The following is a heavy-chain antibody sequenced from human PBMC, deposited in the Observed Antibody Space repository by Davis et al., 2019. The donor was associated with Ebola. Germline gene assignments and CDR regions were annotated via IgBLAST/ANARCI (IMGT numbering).Heavy chain of an antibody. Sequence: ASETVSYKASGYRFTSYYMHWVRQAPGQGLEWMGIINPITGGTSYAQNFQVRVNMTRDTSTSTVYMELSILRSEDTAVYYCAREGGRYYDSSGYFFDIWGQGTMVKVSS. V-gene: IGHV1-46*01. D-gene: IGHD3-22*01. CDR1: GYRFTSYY. J-gene: IGHJ3*02. CDR2: INPITGGT. CDR3: AREGGRYYDSSGYFFDI.